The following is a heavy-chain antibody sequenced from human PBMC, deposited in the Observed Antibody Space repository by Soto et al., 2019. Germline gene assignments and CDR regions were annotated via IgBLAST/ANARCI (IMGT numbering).Heavy chain of an antibody. V-gene: IGHV4-31*03. CDR1: GGSISSGGYY. CDR3: ARDSRYYYGMDV. CDR2: IYYSGST. J-gene: IGHJ6*02. Sequence: SETLSLTCTVSGGSISSGGYYWSWILQHPGKGLEWIGYIYYSGSTYYNPSLKSRVTISVDTSKNQFSLKLSSVTAADTAVYYCARDSRYYYGMDVWGQGTTVTVSS.